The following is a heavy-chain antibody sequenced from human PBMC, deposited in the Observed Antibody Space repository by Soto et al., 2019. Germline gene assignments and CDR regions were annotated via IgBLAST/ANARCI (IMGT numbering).Heavy chain of an antibody. Sequence: SETLSLTCAVYGGSFSDYSWTWIRQPPGKGLEWIGELNHSGSTNYNPSLESRVTISVDTSKNQFSLRLTSVTAADTAVYYCARDRPKVTTRWGSYYYGLDVWGQGTTVTVSS. CDR3: ARDRPKVTTRWGSYYYGLDV. CDR2: LNHSGST. J-gene: IGHJ6*02. CDR1: GGSFSDYS. D-gene: IGHD4-17*01. V-gene: IGHV4-34*01.